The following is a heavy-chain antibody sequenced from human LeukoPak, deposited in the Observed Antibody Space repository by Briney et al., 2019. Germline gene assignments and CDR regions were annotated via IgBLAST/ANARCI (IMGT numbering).Heavy chain of an antibody. Sequence: PSGTLSLTCAVSGGSISSSNWWSWVRQPPGKGLEWIGEIYHSGSTNYNPSLQSRVTISVDTSKKQFSLKLSSVTAAETAVYYCARVDKVGAPRFLDYWGQGTLVTVSS. J-gene: IGHJ4*02. CDR1: GGSISSSNW. V-gene: IGHV4-4*02. CDR3: ARVDKVGAPRFLDY. D-gene: IGHD1-26*01. CDR2: IYHSGST.